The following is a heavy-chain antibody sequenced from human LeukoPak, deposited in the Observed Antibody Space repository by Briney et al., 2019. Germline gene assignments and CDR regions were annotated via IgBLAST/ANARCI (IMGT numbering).Heavy chain of an antibody. CDR1: GFTFSRHG. V-gene: IGHV3-30*02. D-gene: IGHD6-19*01. CDR2: IRYDGSNK. CDR3: AKDLVIAVAGSNWFDP. Sequence: GGSLRLSCAASGFTFSRHGMHWVRQAPGKGLEWVAFIRYDGSNKYYADSVEGRFTISRDNSKNTLYLQMNSLRAEDTAVYYCAKDLVIAVAGSNWFDPWGQGTLVTVSS. J-gene: IGHJ5*02.